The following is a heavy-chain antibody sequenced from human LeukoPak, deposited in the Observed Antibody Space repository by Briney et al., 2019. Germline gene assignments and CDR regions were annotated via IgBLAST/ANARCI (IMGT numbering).Heavy chain of an antibody. CDR3: AREVGTTSGNWFDP. Sequence: GGSLRLSCAASGFTFSSYDMHWVRQAPEKGLEWVSAIGTAGDTYYPGSVKGRFTISRENAKNSLYLQMNSLRAGDTAVYYCAREVGTTSGNWFDPWGQGTLVTVSS. CDR1: GFTFSSYD. J-gene: IGHJ5*02. D-gene: IGHD1-7*01. CDR2: IGTAGDT. V-gene: IGHV3-13*01.